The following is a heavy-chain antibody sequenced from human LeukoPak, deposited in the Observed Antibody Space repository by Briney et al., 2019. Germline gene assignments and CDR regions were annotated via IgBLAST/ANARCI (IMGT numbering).Heavy chain of an antibody. D-gene: IGHD5-18*01. CDR1: GYTFTSYD. J-gene: IGHJ4*02. CDR3: ARGGPNGYPFDY. CDR2: MNPNSGNT. Sequence: GASVKVSCKASGYTFTSYDINWVRQATGQGLEWMGWMNPNSGNTGYAQEFQGRVTMTRNTSISTSYMELSSLRSEDTAVYYCARGGPNGYPFDYWGQGTLVTVSS. V-gene: IGHV1-8*01.